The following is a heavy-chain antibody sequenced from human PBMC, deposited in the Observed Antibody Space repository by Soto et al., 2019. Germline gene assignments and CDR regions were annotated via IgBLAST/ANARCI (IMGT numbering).Heavy chain of an antibody. CDR3: ARGRAFLWFGEGFVY. CDR1: GYSFSSYD. Sequence: QVQLVQSGAEVKRPGASVKISCKASGYSFSSYDINWVRQATGQGLEWMGWMNPSNGKTGYAQKFQGRVTMTRNTSITTAYMELSSLRSEDTAVYYCARGRAFLWFGEGFVYWGQGTLVTVSS. J-gene: IGHJ4*02. CDR2: MNPSNGKT. V-gene: IGHV1-8*01. D-gene: IGHD3-10*01.